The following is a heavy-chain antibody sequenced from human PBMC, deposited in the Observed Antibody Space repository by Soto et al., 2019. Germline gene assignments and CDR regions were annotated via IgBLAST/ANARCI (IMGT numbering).Heavy chain of an antibody. Sequence: SVKVSCKASGGTFSSYAISWVRQAPGQGLEWMGGIIPIFGTANYAQKFQGRVTITADESTSTAYMELSSLRSEDTAVYYCARGYCTNGVCYPPYYYYYYGMDVWGQGTTVTVSS. D-gene: IGHD2-8*01. CDR2: IIPIFGTA. V-gene: IGHV1-69*13. CDR1: GGTFSSYA. J-gene: IGHJ6*02. CDR3: ARGYCTNGVCYPPYYYYYYGMDV.